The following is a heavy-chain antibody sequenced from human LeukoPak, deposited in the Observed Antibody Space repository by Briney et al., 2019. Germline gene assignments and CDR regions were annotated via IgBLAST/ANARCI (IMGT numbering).Heavy chain of an antibody. D-gene: IGHD4-17*01. V-gene: IGHV4-30-4*01. CDR2: IYYSVST. CDR1: GDSMSRGDYY. J-gene: IGHJ4*02. CDR3: ARGRHDAYGDPFDY. Sequence: PSETLSLTCTVSGDSMSRGDYYWSWIRQAGGKGLEWIGYIYYSVSTYYNPSLKSRVPISVDTSTNQFSLKLSSVTTADTAVYYCARGRHDAYGDPFDYWGQGTLVTVSS.